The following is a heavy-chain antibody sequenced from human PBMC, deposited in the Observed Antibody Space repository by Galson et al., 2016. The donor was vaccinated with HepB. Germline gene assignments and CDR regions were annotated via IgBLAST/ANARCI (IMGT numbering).Heavy chain of an antibody. Sequence: CAISGDSVASNSATWHWIRQSPSRGLEWLGRTYYRSKWYNDYAVSVKSRITINPDTSKNQFSLQLKSVTPEDTAVYYCARGTLGQYYYYGMDVWGKGTTVTVSS. CDR1: GDSVASNSAT. CDR3: ARGTLGQYYYYGMDV. J-gene: IGHJ6*04. V-gene: IGHV6-1*01. CDR2: TYYRSKWYN. D-gene: IGHD3-16*01.